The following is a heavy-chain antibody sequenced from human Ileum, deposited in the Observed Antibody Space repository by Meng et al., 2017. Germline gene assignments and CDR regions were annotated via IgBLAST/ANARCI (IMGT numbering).Heavy chain of an antibody. V-gene: IGHV1-8*01. CDR3: ARVVENEFDY. Sequence: QVRLVQAGAEVKKPGASVKVSCKASGYTFTSYDINWLRQAPGQGLEWMGWMNPNSGNTDYAPKFQGRITMTRDTSISTAYMELSSLRSEDTAVYFWARVVENEFDYWGQGTLVTVSS. CDR1: GYTFTSYD. D-gene: IGHD2/OR15-2a*01. J-gene: IGHJ4*02. CDR2: MNPNSGNT.